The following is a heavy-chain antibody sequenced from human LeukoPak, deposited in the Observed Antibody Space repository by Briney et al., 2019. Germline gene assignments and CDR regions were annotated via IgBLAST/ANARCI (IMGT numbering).Heavy chain of an antibody. CDR3: ARVSVQNYYYYYYMDV. Sequence: ASVKVSCKASGYTFTSYDINWVRQATGQGLEWMGWMNPNSGNTGYAQKFQGRVTMTRNTSISTAYMEPSSLRSEDTAVYYCARVSVQNYYYYYYMDVWGKGTTVTVSS. CDR1: GYTFTSYD. D-gene: IGHD1-1*01. CDR2: MNPNSGNT. V-gene: IGHV1-8*01. J-gene: IGHJ6*03.